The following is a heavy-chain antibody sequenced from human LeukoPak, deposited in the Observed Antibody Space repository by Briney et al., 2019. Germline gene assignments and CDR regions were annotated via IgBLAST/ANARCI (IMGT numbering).Heavy chain of an antibody. CDR2: IYYSGST. V-gene: IGHV4-39*01. J-gene: IGHJ5*02. CDR3: ASTPRIAAAGILSWFDP. CDR1: GGSISSSSYY. Sequence: PSETLSLTCTVSGGSISSSSYYWGWIRQPPGKGLEWIGSIYYSGSTYYNPSLKSRVTISVDTSKNQFSLKLSSVTAADTAVYYCASTPRIAAAGILSWFDPWGQGTLSPSPQ. D-gene: IGHD6-13*01.